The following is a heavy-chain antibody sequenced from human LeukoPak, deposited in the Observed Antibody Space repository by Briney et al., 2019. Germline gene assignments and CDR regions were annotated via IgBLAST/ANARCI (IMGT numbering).Heavy chain of an antibody. V-gene: IGHV4-59*06. CDR1: GGSISSYY. D-gene: IGHD3-22*01. CDR3: ARYYDSKGAFDI. Sequence: SETLSLTCTVSGGSISSYYWSWIRQPPGKGLEWIGYIYYSGSTYYNPSLKSRVTISVDTSKNQFSLKLSSVTAADTAVYYCARYYDSKGAFDIWGQGTMVTVSS. J-gene: IGHJ3*02. CDR2: IYYSGST.